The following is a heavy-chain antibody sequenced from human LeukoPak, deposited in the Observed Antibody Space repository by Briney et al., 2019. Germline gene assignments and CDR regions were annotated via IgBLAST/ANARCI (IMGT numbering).Heavy chain of an antibody. V-gene: IGHV3-23*01. CDR1: GFTFSSYA. J-gene: IGHJ4*02. Sequence: GGSLRLSCAASGFTFSSYAMRWVRQAPGKGLEWVSAISGSGGSTYYANSVKGRFTISRDNSKNTLYLQMNSLSAEDTAVYYCAKSRNSYYYGSGSPLDYWGQGTLVTVSS. CDR2: ISGSGGST. CDR3: AKSRNSYYYGSGSPLDY. D-gene: IGHD3-10*01.